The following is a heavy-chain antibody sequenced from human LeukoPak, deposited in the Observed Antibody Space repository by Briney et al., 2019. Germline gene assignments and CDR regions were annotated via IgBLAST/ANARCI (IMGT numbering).Heavy chain of an antibody. V-gene: IGHV4-39*01. CDR1: GGSISSSSYY. J-gene: IGHJ6*02. D-gene: IGHD2-2*01. Sequence: SETLSLTCTVSGGSISSSSYYWGWIRQPPGKGLEWIGSIYYSGSTYYNPSLKSRVTISVDTSKNQFSLKLSSATAADTAVYYCARHEIVVVPAAISRGPYYYGMDVWGQGTTVTVSS. CDR2: IYYSGST. CDR3: ARHEIVVVPAAISRGPYYYGMDV.